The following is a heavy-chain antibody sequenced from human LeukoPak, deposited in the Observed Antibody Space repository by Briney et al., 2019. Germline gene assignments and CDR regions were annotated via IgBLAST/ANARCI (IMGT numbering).Heavy chain of an antibody. Sequence: SETLSLTCTVSVGSIGTSDYLWAWVRQAPGKGLEWNGDFYYNGAGYYNGVTSYSPSLRSRVTISVDTSKNHFSLDLTSVTAADTAIYYCVRRNYLSSRIDPWGQGTLVTVSS. CDR3: VRRNYLSSRIDP. CDR1: VGSIGTSDYL. V-gene: IGHV4-61*05. D-gene: IGHD3-16*01. J-gene: IGHJ5*02. CDR2: FYYNGAGYYNGVT.